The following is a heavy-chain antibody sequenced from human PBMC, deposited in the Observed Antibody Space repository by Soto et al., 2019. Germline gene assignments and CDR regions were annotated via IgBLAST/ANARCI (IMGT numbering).Heavy chain of an antibody. CDR1: GGSISRGGYY. CDR2: IYYSGST. D-gene: IGHD3-22*01. CDR3: ARDHRNDSPLYYYDSSGYSTNIFAFDI. J-gene: IGHJ3*02. Sequence: SETLSLTCTVSGGSISRGGYYCSWIRQHPGKGLEWIGYIYYSGSTYYNPSLKSRVTISVDTSKNQFSLKLSSVTAADTAVYYCARDHRNDSPLYYYDSSGYSTNIFAFDIWGQGTMVTVSS. V-gene: IGHV4-31*03.